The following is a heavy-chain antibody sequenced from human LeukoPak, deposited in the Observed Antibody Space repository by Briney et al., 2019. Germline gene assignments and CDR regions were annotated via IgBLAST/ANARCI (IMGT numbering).Heavy chain of an antibody. D-gene: IGHD5-12*01. Sequence: GRSLRLSCAASGFTFDDYAMHWVRQAPGKGLEWVSGISWNSGSIGYADSVKGRFTISRDNAKNSLYLQMNSLRAEDTALYYCAKTVATIWYAFDIWGQGTMVTVSS. CDR3: AKTVATIWYAFDI. V-gene: IGHV3-9*01. J-gene: IGHJ3*02. CDR2: ISWNSGSI. CDR1: GFTFDDYA.